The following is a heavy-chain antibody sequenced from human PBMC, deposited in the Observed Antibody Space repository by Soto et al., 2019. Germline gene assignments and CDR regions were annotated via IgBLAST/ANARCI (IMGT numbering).Heavy chain of an antibody. CDR2: IYYSGST. Sequence: TLSLTCSVSGGSISSGGYYWSWIRQHPGKGLEWIGYIYYSGSTYYNPSLKSRVTISVDTSKNQFSLKLSSVTAADTAVYYCARDLGYCSGGSCHYYYYMDVWGKGTTVTVSS. CDR3: ARDLGYCSGGSCHYYYYMDV. J-gene: IGHJ6*03. CDR1: GGSISSGGYY. V-gene: IGHV4-31*03. D-gene: IGHD2-15*01.